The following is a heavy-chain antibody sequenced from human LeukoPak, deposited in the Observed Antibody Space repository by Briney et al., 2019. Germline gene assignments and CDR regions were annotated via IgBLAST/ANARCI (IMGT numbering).Heavy chain of an antibody. Sequence: GSVKVSCKASGYTFTSYDINWVRQATGQGLEWMGWMNPNSGNTGYAQKFQGRVTMTRNTSISTAYMELSSLRSEDTAVYYCARKRVAGTRPYWFDPWGQGTLVTVSS. D-gene: IGHD6-19*01. CDR3: ARKRVAGTRPYWFDP. J-gene: IGHJ5*02. CDR2: MNPNSGNT. CDR1: GYTFTSYD. V-gene: IGHV1-8*01.